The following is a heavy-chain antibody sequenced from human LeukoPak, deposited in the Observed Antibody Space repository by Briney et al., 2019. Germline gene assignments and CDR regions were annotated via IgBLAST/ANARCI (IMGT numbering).Heavy chain of an antibody. CDR1: GGSISSYY. V-gene: IGHV4-39*07. J-gene: IGHJ6*02. CDR2: FYYTATT. CDR3: ARDLYGSGSYFDYYGMDV. Sequence: SETLSLTCTASGGSISSYYWGWIRQPPGKGLEWIASFYYTATTYYNPSLKSRVTISVDTSKNQFSLKLSFVTAADTAVYYCARDLYGSGSYFDYYGMDVWGQGTTVTVSS. D-gene: IGHD3-10*01.